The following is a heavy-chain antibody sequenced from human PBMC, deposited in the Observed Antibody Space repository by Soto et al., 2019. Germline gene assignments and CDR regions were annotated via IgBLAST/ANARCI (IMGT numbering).Heavy chain of an antibody. D-gene: IGHD1-26*01. J-gene: IGHJ6*02. Sequence: PRGSLRLSCAASGFSFRDYDMHWFRQRTGKGLEWVSGLGAADDPYYIASVKGRFSVSRDNAQNSLYLQMNNLRVDDTAVYFCARAYLGRLPRRADYYYAMDVWGRGTTVTVSS. CDR3: ARAYLGRLPRRADYYYAMDV. CDR1: GFSFRDYD. CDR2: LGAADDP. V-gene: IGHV3-13*05.